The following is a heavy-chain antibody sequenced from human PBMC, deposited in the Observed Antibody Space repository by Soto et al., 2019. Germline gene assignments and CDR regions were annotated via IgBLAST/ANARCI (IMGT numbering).Heavy chain of an antibody. J-gene: IGHJ6*02. CDR1: GGTFSGYG. CDR3: ARGRAKAHFYYDMDV. Sequence: QDQMVQSGTEVKKPGSSLRVSCKASGGTFSGYGISWVRQAPGQGLEWMGGIIPIFGTTNYAQKFRDRVTISADEARSTVYMDLSSLRTEDTAVYYCARGRAKAHFYYDMDVWGQGTAVTVSS. CDR2: IIPIFGTT. V-gene: IGHV1-69*01.